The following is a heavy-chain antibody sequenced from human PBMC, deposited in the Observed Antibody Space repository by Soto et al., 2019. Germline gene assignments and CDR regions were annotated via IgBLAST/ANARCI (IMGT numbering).Heavy chain of an antibody. CDR1: GFTFSDYY. D-gene: IGHD1-26*01. J-gene: IGHJ5*02. CDR3: ASSTSGTYLLRS. CDR2: IRNKANSYTT. Sequence: GGSLRLSYAASGFTFSDYYMDWVRQAPGKGLEWVGRIRNKANSYTTEYAASVKGRFTISRDDSKNSLYLQMSSLRTEDTAVYYCASSTSGTYLLRSWGQG. V-gene: IGHV3-72*01.